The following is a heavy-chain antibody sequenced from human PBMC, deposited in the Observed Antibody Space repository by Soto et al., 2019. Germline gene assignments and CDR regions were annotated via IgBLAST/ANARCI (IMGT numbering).Heavy chain of an antibody. CDR3: ATSLSSVIDC. D-gene: IGHD6-6*01. Sequence: QLQLVQSGAEVKTPGSSVTVSCEASGGTFNTYAISWVRQAPGQGLEWMGGILTSFGTAQYAQKFQDRVTITADGSKTTAYMGLNSLKSDYTAVYYCATSLSSVIDCWGQGTLVTVSS. CDR2: ILTSFGTA. CDR1: GGTFNTYA. J-gene: IGHJ4*02. V-gene: IGHV1-69*01.